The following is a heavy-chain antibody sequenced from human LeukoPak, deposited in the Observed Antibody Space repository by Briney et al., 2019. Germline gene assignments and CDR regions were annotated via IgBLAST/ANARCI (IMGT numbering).Heavy chain of an antibody. V-gene: IGHV1-69*05. CDR1: GGTFSSYA. CDR3: ARDKGDFWSGSTNWFDP. D-gene: IGHD3-3*01. J-gene: IGHJ5*02. Sequence: ASVKVFCKASGGTFSSYAISWVRQAPGQGLEWMGGIIPIFGTANYAQKFQGRVTITTDESTSTAYMELSSLRSEDTAVYYCARDKGDFWSGSTNWFDPWGQGTLVTVSS. CDR2: IIPIFGTA.